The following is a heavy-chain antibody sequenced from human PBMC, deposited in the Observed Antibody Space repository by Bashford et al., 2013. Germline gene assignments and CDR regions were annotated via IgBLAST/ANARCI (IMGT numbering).Heavy chain of an antibody. J-gene: IGHJ4*02. Sequence: GSLRLSCAASGFTFSNYYMSWVRQAPGKGLEWVANIKQDGSEKYYADSVKGRFTISRDNAKNSLYLQMNSLRAEDTALYYCGKRTPVLHGPGSSWSDYWGQGTLVTVSS. CDR1: GFTFSNYY. D-gene: IGHD6-13*01. CDR2: IKQDGSEK. CDR3: GKRTPVLHGPGSSWSDY. V-gene: IGHV3-7*01.